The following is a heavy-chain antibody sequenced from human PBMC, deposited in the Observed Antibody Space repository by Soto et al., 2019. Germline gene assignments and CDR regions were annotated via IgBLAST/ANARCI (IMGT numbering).Heavy chain of an antibody. CDR1: GFTFSSYA. D-gene: IGHD6-6*01. CDR2: ISGSGGST. CDR3: SKATAFSSRPYYFDY. Sequence: GGSLRLSCAASGFTFSSYAMSWVRQAPGKGLEWVSAISGSGGSTYYADSVKGRFTISRDNAENTLYLQMNSLRAEDTAVYYCSKATAFSSRPYYFDYWGQGTLVTVSS. V-gene: IGHV3-23*01. J-gene: IGHJ4*02.